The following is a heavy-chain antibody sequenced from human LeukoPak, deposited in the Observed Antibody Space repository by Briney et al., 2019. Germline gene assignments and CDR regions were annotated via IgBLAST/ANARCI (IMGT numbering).Heavy chain of an antibody. J-gene: IGHJ3*02. V-gene: IGHV3-21*01. CDR3: ASHAAPYGGVGAFDI. Sequence: GGSLRLSCAASGFTFSSYSMNWVRQAPGKGLEWVSSISSSSSYIYYADSVKGRFTISRDNAKNSLYLQMNSLRAEDTAVYYCASHAAPYGGVGAFDIWGQGTMVTVSS. CDR1: GFTFSSYS. D-gene: IGHD3-16*01. CDR2: ISSSSSYI.